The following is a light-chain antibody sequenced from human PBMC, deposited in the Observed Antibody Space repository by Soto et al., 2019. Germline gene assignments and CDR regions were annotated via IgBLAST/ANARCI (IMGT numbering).Light chain of an antibody. CDR3: QQYGNSPQT. CDR1: QSVNSSY. V-gene: IGKV3-20*01. Sequence: EIVLTQSPGTLSLSPGERVTLSCRASQSVNSSYLAWYQHKPGQAPRLLIYGASTRATGIPDRFSGIGSGTDFTLTIARLEPGDFAVYYCQQYGNSPQTFGQGTKVDIK. J-gene: IGKJ1*01. CDR2: GAS.